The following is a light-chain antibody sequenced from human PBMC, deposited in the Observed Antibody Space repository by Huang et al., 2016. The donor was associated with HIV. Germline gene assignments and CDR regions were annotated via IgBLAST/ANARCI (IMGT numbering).Light chain of an antibody. J-gene: IGKJ2*01. CDR1: QNIDSN. CDR2: GAS. V-gene: IGKV3-15*01. CDR3: QRYNGWPPYT. Sequence: EIVMTQSPVTLSVSPGERATLSCRARQNIDSNLAWSQQKSGQAPRLLIYGASTRATCIPAMFSGSVSGTEFTLTISRLQSEDFVVYYCQRYNGWPPYTFGQGTKLEIK.